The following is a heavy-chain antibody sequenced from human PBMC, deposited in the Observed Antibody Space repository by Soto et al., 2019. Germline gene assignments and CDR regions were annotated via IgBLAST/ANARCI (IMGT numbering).Heavy chain of an antibody. J-gene: IGHJ3*02. Sequence: SETLSLTCTVSGGSISSYYWSWIRQPPGKGLEWIGYIYYSGSTNYNPSLKSRVTISVDTSKNQFSLKLSSVTAADTAVYYCARLLWFGEPDDAFDIWGQGTMVTFSS. CDR1: GGSISSYY. V-gene: IGHV4-59*01. D-gene: IGHD3-10*01. CDR3: ARLLWFGEPDDAFDI. CDR2: IYYSGST.